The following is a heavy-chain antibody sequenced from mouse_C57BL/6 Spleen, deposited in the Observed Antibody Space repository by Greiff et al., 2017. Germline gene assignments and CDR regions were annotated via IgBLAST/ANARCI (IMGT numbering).Heavy chain of an antibody. D-gene: IGHD2-4*01. CDR2: IIPNNGGT. V-gene: IGHV1-26*01. Sequence: EVQLQQSGPELVKPGASVKISCKATGYTFTDYYFNWVKQSHGESLEWFGDIIPNNGGTNYNQKFKGKATLTVDKSSSTAYMELRILTSEDSAVDYCARYDCDEYDWDFDVWGTGTTVTVSS. J-gene: IGHJ1*03. CDR1: GYTFTDYY. CDR3: ARYDCDEYDWDFDV.